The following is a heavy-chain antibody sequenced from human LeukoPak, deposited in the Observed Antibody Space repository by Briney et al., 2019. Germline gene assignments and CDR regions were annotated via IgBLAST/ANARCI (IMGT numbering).Heavy chain of an antibody. D-gene: IGHD4-17*01. V-gene: IGHV4-59*12. J-gene: IGHJ4*02. CDR2: IYYSGST. CDR1: GGSISSYY. Sequence: SETLSLTCTVSGGSISSYYWSWIRQPPGKGLEWIGYIYYSGSTNYNPSLKSRVTISVDTSKNQFSLKLSSVTAADTAVYYCARDDYGDYGSGYYFDYWGQGTLVTVSS. CDR3: ARDDYGDYGSGYYFDY.